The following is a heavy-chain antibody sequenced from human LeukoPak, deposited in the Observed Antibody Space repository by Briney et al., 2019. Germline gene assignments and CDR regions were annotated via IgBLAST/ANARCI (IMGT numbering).Heavy chain of an antibody. Sequence: SETLSLTCTVSGGSISSSSYYWGWIRQPPGKGLEWIGSIYYSGSTYYNPSLKSRVTISVDTSKNQFSLKLSSVTAADTAVYYCARSEHCSGGSCFTSAAFDIWGQGTMVTVSS. J-gene: IGHJ3*02. CDR3: ARSEHCSGGSCFTSAAFDI. D-gene: IGHD2-15*01. CDR2: IYYSGST. V-gene: IGHV4-39*07. CDR1: GGSISSSSYY.